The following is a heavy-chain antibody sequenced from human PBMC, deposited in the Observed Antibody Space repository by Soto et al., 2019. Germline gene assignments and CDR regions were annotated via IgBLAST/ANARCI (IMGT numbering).Heavy chain of an antibody. CDR1: GGSFSGYY. CDR2: INHSGST. Sequence: PSETLSLTCAVYGGSFSGYYWSWIRQPPGKGLEWIGEINHSGSTNYNPSLKSRVTISVDTSKNQFSLKLSSVTAADTAVYYCARFSRYFDWLTNVWGQGTTVTVSS. CDR3: ARFSRYFDWLTNV. V-gene: IGHV4-34*01. J-gene: IGHJ6*02. D-gene: IGHD3-9*01.